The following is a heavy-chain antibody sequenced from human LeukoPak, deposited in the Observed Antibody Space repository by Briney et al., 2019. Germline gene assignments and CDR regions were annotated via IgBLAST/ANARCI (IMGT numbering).Heavy chain of an antibody. V-gene: IGHV4-59*01. CDR2: IYYSGGT. J-gene: IGHJ3*02. CDR1: GDSMSSYY. Sequence: PSETLSLTCTVSGDSMSSYYWSWIRQPPGKGLGWVGYIYYSGGTNYNPPLKTRVTIEIDTSSDQFSLRLTSVTAADTAVYYCARGGPNSSGFSGDGFDIWGQGTMVTVSS. CDR3: ARGGPNSSGFSGDGFDI. D-gene: IGHD3-22*01.